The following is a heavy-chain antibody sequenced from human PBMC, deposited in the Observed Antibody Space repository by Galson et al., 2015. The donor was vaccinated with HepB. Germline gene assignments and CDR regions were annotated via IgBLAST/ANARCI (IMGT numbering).Heavy chain of an antibody. Sequence: SLRLSCAASGFTFTDYALTWVRQAPGKGLEWVSTISGGDGSATYADSVKGRFTISRDISKNTLYLQLNSLRAGDTAAYYCAKGFKDYSSGTYIDYWGQGTLVTVSS. CDR3: AKGFKDYSSGTYIDY. J-gene: IGHJ4*02. D-gene: IGHD3-10*01. V-gene: IGHV3-23*01. CDR2: ISGGDGSA. CDR1: GFTFTDYA.